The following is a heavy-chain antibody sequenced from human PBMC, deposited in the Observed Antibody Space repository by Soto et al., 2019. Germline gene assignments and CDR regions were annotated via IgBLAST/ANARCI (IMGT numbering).Heavy chain of an antibody. V-gene: IGHV3-30-3*01. J-gene: IGHJ4*02. CDR1: GFTFSSYA. CDR2: ISYDGSNK. Sequence: QVQLVESGGGVVQPGRSLRLSCAASGFTFSSYAMHWVRQAPGKGLEWVAVISYDGSNKYYADSVKGRFTISRDNSKNTLYLQMNSLRAEDTAVYYCARAPGSRPDFDYWGQGTLVTVSS. CDR3: ARAPGSRPDFDY. D-gene: IGHD1-1*01.